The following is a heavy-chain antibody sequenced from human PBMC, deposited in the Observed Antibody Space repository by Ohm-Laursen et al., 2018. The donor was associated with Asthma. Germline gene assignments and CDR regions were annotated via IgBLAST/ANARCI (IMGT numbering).Heavy chain of an antibody. CDR2: INPLGYEK. D-gene: IGHD5-18*01. V-gene: IGHV3-7*01. CDR1: GVAFSDSW. J-gene: IGHJ4*02. Sequence: GSLRLSCAASGVAFSDSWMSWVRQLPGASLEWVAKINPLGYEKYYMDSVRGRFTVSRDNAKSSLYLEMNSLTVADTALYFCVTDAWWSYGHWGRGTLVTVSS. CDR3: VTDAWWSYGH.